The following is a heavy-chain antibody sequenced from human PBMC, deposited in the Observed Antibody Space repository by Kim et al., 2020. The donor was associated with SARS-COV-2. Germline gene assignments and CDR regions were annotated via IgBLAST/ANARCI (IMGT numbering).Heavy chain of an antibody. CDR1: GFTFSSYA. J-gene: IGHJ6*02. Sequence: GGSLRLSCAASGFTFSSYAMHWVRQAPGKGLEWVAVISYDGSNKYYADSVKGRFTISRDNSKNTLYLQMNSLRAEDTAVYYCARDTVVVPAARGSAKNNYYYYYGMDVWGQGTTVTVSS. CDR3: ARDTVVVPAARGSAKNNYYYYYGMDV. V-gene: IGHV3-30*04. CDR2: ISYDGSNK. D-gene: IGHD2-2*01.